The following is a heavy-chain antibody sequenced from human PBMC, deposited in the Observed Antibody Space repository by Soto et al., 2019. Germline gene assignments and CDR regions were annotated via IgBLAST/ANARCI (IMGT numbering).Heavy chain of an antibody. Sequence: EVQLVESGGGLVKPGGSLRLSCVASGFTFRTYTINWVRQAPGKGLEWVSGIRGFSPYTFYAESVKGRFTISRDNAKNSLYLQMNSLGVEDTAVYYCVRATYFSDSSGYTRCFDYWGQGTLVTVSS. D-gene: IGHD3-22*01. CDR2: IRGFSPYT. V-gene: IGHV3-21*04. CDR3: VRATYFSDSSGYTRCFDY. CDR1: GFTFRTYT. J-gene: IGHJ4*02.